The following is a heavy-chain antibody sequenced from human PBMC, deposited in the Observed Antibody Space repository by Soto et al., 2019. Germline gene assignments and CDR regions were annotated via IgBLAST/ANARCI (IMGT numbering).Heavy chain of an antibody. CDR3: ARGITMVRYFDY. D-gene: IGHD3-10*01. CDR1: GGSFSGYY. J-gene: IGHJ4*02. V-gene: IGHV4-34*01. CDR2: INHSGST. Sequence: QVQLQQWGAGLLKPSETLSLTCAVYGGSFSGYYWSWIRQPPGKGLEWIGEINHSGSTNYNPSLKSRVTISVDTSKNQFSLKLSSVTAADTAVYYCARGITMVRYFDYWGQGNLVTVSS.